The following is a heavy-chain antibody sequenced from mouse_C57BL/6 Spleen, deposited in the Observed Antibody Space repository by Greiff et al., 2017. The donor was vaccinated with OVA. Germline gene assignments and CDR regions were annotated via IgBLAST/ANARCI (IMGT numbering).Heavy chain of an antibody. Sequence: VQLQQPGAELVKPGASVKMSCKASGYTFTSYWITWVKQRPGQGLEWIGDIYPGSGSTTYNEKFKSKATLTVDTSSSTAYMQLSSLTSEDSAVYYCAREKDYDYAMDYWGQGTSVTVSS. CDR3: AREKDYDYAMDY. V-gene: IGHV1-55*01. J-gene: IGHJ4*01. CDR2: IYPGSGST. D-gene: IGHD2-4*01. CDR1: GYTFTSYW.